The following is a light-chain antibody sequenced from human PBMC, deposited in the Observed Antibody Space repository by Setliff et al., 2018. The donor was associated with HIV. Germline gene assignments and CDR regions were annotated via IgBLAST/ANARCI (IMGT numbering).Light chain of an antibody. CDR1: NIGSKS. J-gene: IGLJ1*01. Sequence: YELTQPPSVSVAPGKTARITCGGNNIGSKSVHWYQQKPGQAPVLVIYYDSDRPSGIPERFSGSNSGNTATLAISRVEAGDEADYYCQVWDSSSDHPYVFGTGTKVTVL. V-gene: IGLV3-21*04. CDR3: QVWDSSSDHPYV. CDR2: YDS.